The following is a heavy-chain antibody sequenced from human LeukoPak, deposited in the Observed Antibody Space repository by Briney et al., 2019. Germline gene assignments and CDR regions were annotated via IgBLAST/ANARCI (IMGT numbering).Heavy chain of an antibody. V-gene: IGHV3-53*01. CDR2: IYSGGST. CDR1: GFTVSSNY. CDR3: ARGEIAVAGFFDY. D-gene: IGHD6-19*01. Sequence: GGSLRLSCAASGFTVSSNYMSWVRQAPGKGLEWDSVIYSGGSTYYADSVKGRFTISRDNSKNTLYLQMNSLRAEDTAVYYCARGEIAVAGFFDYWGQGTLVTVSS. J-gene: IGHJ4*02.